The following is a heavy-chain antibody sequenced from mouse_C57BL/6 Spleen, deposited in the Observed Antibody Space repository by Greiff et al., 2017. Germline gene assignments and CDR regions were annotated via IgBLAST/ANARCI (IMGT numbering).Heavy chain of an antibody. Sequence: QVQLQQSGPELVKPGASVKISCKASGYSFTSYYIHWVKQRPGQGLEWIGWIYPGSGNTKYNEKFKGKATLTADTSSSTAYMQLSSLTSEDSAVYYCARISYDYDDYWGQGTTLTVSS. V-gene: IGHV1-66*01. J-gene: IGHJ2*01. CDR3: ARISYDYDDY. D-gene: IGHD2-4*01. CDR1: GYSFTSYY. CDR2: IYPGSGNT.